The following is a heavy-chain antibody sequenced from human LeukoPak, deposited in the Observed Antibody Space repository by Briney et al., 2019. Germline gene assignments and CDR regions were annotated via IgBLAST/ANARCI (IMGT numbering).Heavy chain of an antibody. CDR2: IYYSGST. CDR1: GGSISSYY. J-gene: IGHJ5*02. V-gene: IGHV4-59*12. CDR3: ATTSGAHWFDP. Sequence: PSETLSLTCTVSGGSISSYYWSWIRQPPGKGLEWIGYIYYSGSTNYNPSLKSRVTISVDTSKNQFSLKLSSVTAADTAVYYCATTSGAHWFDPWGQGTLVTVSS.